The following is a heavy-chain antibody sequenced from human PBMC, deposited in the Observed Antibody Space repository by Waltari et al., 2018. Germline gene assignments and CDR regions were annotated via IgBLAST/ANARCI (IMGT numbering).Heavy chain of an antibody. D-gene: IGHD3-10*01. CDR1: GSSLRNFG. Sequence: QVQLVASGGGVVQPGMSLRLPCAASGSSLRNFGMHWVRQAPGKGLEWVALIWFGGGDTYYADSVRGRFTISRDNSKNTLYLDINSLRVDDTAIYHCAKDAFGNTYLDYWGQGTLVTVSS. V-gene: IGHV3-33*06. CDR2: IWFGGGDT. J-gene: IGHJ4*02. CDR3: AKDAFGNTYLDY.